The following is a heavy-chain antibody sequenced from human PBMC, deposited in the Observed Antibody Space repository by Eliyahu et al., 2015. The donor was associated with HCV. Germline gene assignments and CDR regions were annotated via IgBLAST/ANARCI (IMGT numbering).Heavy chain of an antibody. V-gene: IGHV4-59*01. CDR1: GGSISTYY. D-gene: IGHD6-13*01. CDR3: ARGAYSSSSNDY. Sequence: QVQLQESGPGLVKPSETLSLTCNVSGGSISTYYWSWIRQPPGKGLEWIGYIYYSGSTDYNPSLRSRVTISVDTSKNQLSLRLSSVTAADTAVYYCARGAYSSSSNDYWGLGTLVTVSS. CDR2: IYYSGST. J-gene: IGHJ4*01.